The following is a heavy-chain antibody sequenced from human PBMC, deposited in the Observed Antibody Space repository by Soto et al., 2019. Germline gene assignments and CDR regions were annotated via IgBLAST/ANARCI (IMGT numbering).Heavy chain of an antibody. CDR1: GFTFSNYN. D-gene: IGHD3-22*01. V-gene: IGHV3-48*02. J-gene: IGHJ4*02. CDR2: ISSSSSII. Sequence: PGGSLRLSCAVSGFTFSNYNMNWVRQAPGKGLEWVSYISSSSSIIYYADSVKGRFTISRDKAKNSLYLQMNSLRDEDTAVYYCARDQYYYDSSGYSPFDYWRQGTLVTVSS. CDR3: ARDQYYYDSSGYSPFDY.